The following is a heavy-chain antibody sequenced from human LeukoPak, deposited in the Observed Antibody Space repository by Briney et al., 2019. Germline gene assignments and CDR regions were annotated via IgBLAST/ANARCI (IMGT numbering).Heavy chain of an antibody. D-gene: IGHD3-9*01. J-gene: IGHJ4*02. V-gene: IGHV4-59*01. Sequence: SETLSLTCTVSGGSISSYYWSWIRQPPGKGLEWIGYIYYSGSTNYNPSLKSRVTISVDTSKNQFSLKLSSVTAADTAVYYCARGSRYFDWLSLYRHDYWGQGTLVTVSS. CDR3: ARGSRYFDWLSLYRHDY. CDR1: GGSISSYY. CDR2: IYYSGST.